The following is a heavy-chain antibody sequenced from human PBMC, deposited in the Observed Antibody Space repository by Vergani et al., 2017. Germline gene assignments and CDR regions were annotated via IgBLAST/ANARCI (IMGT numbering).Heavy chain of an antibody. CDR3: AREGYSSSWLFDY. CDR1: GFTFGSYA. J-gene: IGHJ4*02. Sequence: EVQLLESGGGLVQPGGSLRLSCAASGFTFGSYAMSWVRQAPGKGLEWVSAISGSSSYIYYADSVKGRFTISRDNAKNSLYLQMNSLRAEDTAVYYCAREGYSSSWLFDYWGQGTLVTVSS. D-gene: IGHD6-13*01. CDR2: ISGSSSYI. V-gene: IGHV3-21*01.